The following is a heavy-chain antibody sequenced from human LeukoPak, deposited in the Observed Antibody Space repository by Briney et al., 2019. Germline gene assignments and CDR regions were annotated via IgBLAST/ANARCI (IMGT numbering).Heavy chain of an antibody. CDR3: ATTVGYCSGGSCYGWFDP. CDR2: IYYSGST. Sequence: PSETLSLTCTVSGGSISGYYWSWVRQPPGKGLEWIGYIYYSGSTNYNPSLKSRVTISVDTSKNQFSLKLSSVTAADTAVYYCATTVGYCSGGSCYGWFDPWGQGTLVTVSS. V-gene: IGHV4-59*12. D-gene: IGHD2-15*01. CDR1: GGSISGYY. J-gene: IGHJ5*02.